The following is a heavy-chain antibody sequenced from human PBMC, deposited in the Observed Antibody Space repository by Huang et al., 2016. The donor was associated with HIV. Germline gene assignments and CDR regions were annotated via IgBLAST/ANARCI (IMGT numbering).Heavy chain of an antibody. CDR2: INHNAKV. V-gene: IGHV4-34*02. J-gene: IGHJ4*02. D-gene: IGHD3-10*01. Sequence: QVQLKQWGAGLLKPSETLSLTCAVYGGAVRGSSWNWIRQFPDKGLEWIGDINHNAKVIDNPSITARVTISTDTSKNHFSLHLTSVTAADTALYYCSRGFNYYASDNLGVYYFDSWGLGTLVTVSP. CDR3: SRGFNYYASDNLGVYYFDS. CDR1: GGAVRGSS.